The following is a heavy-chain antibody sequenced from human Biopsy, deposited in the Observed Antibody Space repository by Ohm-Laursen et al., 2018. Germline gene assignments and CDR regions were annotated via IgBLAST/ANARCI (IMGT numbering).Heavy chain of an antibody. CDR2: IYWDDDK. CDR3: VHRRMTPSEFDY. V-gene: IGHV2-5*02. J-gene: IGHJ4*02. Sequence: TQTLPLTCAFSGFSLTSRGEGVGWLRQPPGKAPEWLALIYWDDDKFYNPSLESRLTITKDTSNNQVLLIMTNMDPVDTATYFCVHRRMTPSEFDYWGQGTLVTVSS. CDR1: GFSLTSRGEG.